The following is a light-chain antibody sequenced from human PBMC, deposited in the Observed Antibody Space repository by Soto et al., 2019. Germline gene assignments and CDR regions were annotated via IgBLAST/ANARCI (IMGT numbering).Light chain of an antibody. CDR1: SSDVGSYNL. Sequence: QPVLTQPASVSGSPGQSITISCTGTSSDVGSYNLVSWYQHHPGKAPKLMIYDVSERPSGVSNRFSGSKSGNTASLTISGLQAEDEADYYCCSYAGSSTVVFGGGTKLTVL. CDR2: DVS. V-gene: IGLV2-23*02. J-gene: IGLJ3*02. CDR3: CSYAGSSTVV.